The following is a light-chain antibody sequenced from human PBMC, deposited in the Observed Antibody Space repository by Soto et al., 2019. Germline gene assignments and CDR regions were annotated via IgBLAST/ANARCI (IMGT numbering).Light chain of an antibody. V-gene: IGLV1-40*01. Sequence: QSVLTQPPSVSGAPGQRVTISCTGSSSNIGAGYDVHWYQQLPGTAPKLLIYGNSNRPSGVPDRFSGSKSGTSASLAITGLQAADEADYYCLSYDSSLSGLVFGTGTKLTVL. J-gene: IGLJ1*01. CDR3: LSYDSSLSGLV. CDR1: SSNIGAGYD. CDR2: GNS.